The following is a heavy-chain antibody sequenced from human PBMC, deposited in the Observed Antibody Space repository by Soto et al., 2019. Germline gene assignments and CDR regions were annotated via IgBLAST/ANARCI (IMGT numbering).Heavy chain of an antibody. CDR3: ARDVLDSSGYLDY. CDR1: GFTFGDYY. D-gene: IGHD3-22*01. CDR2: ISSSSSYT. V-gene: IGHV3-11*06. J-gene: IGHJ4*02. Sequence: GGSLRLSCAASGFTFGDYYMSWIRQAPGKGLEWVSYISSSSSYTNYADSVKGRFTISRDNAKNSLYLQMNSLRAEDTAVYYCARDVLDSSGYLDYWGQGTLVTVSS.